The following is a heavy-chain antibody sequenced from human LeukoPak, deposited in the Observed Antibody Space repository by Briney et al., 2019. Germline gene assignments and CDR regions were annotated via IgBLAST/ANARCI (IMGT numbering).Heavy chain of an antibody. J-gene: IGHJ4*02. CDR2: IHDDGRVT. V-gene: IGHV3-7*01. Sequence: PGGSLRLSCAVSGFTFTAYAMTWFRQTPGKGLEWVANIHDDGRVTNYVDSVKGRFTISRDNSKNTLYLQMNSLRAEDTAVYYCARDYGGNSGLGYWGQGTLVTVSS. CDR1: GFTFTAYA. CDR3: ARDYGGNSGLGY. D-gene: IGHD4-23*01.